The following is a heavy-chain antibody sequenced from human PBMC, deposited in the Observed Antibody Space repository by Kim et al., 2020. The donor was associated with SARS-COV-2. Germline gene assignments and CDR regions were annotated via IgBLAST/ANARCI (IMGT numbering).Heavy chain of an antibody. CDR3: AKDSPNVLLWFGELLRSAKLRFY. V-gene: IGHV3-23*01. Sequence: GGSLRLSCAASGFTFSSYAMSWVRQAPGKGLEWVSAISGSGGSTYYADSVKGRFTISRDNSKNTLYLQMNSLRAEDTAVYYCAKDSPNVLLWFGELLRSAKLRFYWGQGTLVTVSS. CDR2: ISGSGGST. D-gene: IGHD3-10*01. CDR1: GFTFSSYA. J-gene: IGHJ4*02.